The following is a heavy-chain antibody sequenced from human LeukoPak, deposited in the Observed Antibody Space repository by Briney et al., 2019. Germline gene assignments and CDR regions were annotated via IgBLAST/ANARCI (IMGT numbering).Heavy chain of an antibody. D-gene: IGHD6-13*01. V-gene: IGHV3-48*04. CDR1: GFTFNNFG. Sequence: PGGSLRLSCTASGFTFNNFGMHWVRQAPGKGLEWVSYISSSGSTIYYADSVKGRFTISRDNAKNSLYLQMNSLRAEDTAVYYCAKEQQLVRAFDYWGQGTLVTVSS. J-gene: IGHJ4*02. CDR3: AKEQQLVRAFDY. CDR2: ISSSGSTI.